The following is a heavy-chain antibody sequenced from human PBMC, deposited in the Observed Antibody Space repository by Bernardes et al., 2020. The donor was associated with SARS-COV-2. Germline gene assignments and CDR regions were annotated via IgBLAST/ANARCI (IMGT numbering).Heavy chain of an antibody. CDR2: ISSSSSYI. D-gene: IGHD4-4*01. Sequence: GGSLRLSCAASGFTFSSYSMNWVRQAPGKGLEWVSSISSSSSYIYYADSVKGRFTISRDNAKNSLYLQMNSLRAEDTAVYYCAREVKPPDYTPRGAFDIWGQGTMVTVSS. V-gene: IGHV3-21*01. CDR1: GFTFSSYS. J-gene: IGHJ3*02. CDR3: AREVKPPDYTPRGAFDI.